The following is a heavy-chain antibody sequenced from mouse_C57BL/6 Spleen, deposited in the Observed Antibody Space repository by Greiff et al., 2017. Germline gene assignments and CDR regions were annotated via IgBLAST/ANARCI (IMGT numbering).Heavy chain of an antibody. CDR3: ARQDGSGYVWFAY. J-gene: IGHJ3*01. V-gene: IGHV5-6*01. CDR2: ISSGGSYT. D-gene: IGHD1-1*01. Sequence: DVQLVESGGDLVKPGGSLKLSCAASGFTFSSYGMSWVRQTPDKRLEWVATISSGGSYTYYPDSVKGRFTISRDNAKNTLYLQMSSLKSEDTAMYYWARQDGSGYVWFAYWGQGTLVTVSA. CDR1: GFTFSSYG.